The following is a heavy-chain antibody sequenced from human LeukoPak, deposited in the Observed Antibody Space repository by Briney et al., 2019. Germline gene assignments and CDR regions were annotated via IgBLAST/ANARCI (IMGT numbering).Heavy chain of an antibody. V-gene: IGHV4-59*08. CDR3: ARGGDEVMVLGPAAHGMDV. Sequence: SETLSLTCTVSGGSISSYYWSWIRQPPGKGLEFIGYFYYSGSTNYNPSLKGRVTISVDTSKNQLSLKVTSVTAADTAVYFCARGGDEVMVLGPAAHGMDVWGQGTTVTVSS. J-gene: IGHJ6*02. CDR2: FYYSGST. D-gene: IGHD3-10*01. CDR1: GGSISSYY.